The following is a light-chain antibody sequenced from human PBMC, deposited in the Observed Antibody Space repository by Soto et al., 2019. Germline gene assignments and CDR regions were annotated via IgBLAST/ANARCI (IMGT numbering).Light chain of an antibody. CDR1: SSNIGCNY. J-gene: IGLJ3*02. CDR3: AAWNDSLRGGV. CDR2: SNS. V-gene: IGLV1-47*02. Sequence: QSVLTQPPSASGTPGQRVTISCSGSSSNIGCNYVYWYQQLPGTAPKLLIFSNSQRPSGVPDRFSGSKSGNSASLAINGLRSEDEADYYCAAWNDSLRGGVFGGGTQLTVL.